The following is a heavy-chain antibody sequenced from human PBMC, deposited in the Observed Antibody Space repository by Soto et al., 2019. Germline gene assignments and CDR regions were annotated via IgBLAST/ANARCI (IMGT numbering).Heavy chain of an antibody. CDR2: IYYGGST. CDR1: GVSISSGGYY. CDR3: ARGGYYYENSGQNAYDY. V-gene: IGHV4-31*03. J-gene: IGHJ4*01. D-gene: IGHD3-22*01. Sequence: TLSITCTFSGVSISSGGYYWSWIRQHPGKGLEWIGYIYYGGSTYYNPSLKSRATISGDTSKNQFSLKLSSVTAADTAVYYCARGGYYYENSGQNAYDYWGQGILVTVSS.